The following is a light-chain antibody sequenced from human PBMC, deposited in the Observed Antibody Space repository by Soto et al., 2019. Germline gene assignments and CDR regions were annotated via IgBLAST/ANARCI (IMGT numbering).Light chain of an antibody. CDR3: SSYAGSNNLV. V-gene: IGLV2-8*01. Sequence: QSVLTQPPSASGSPGQSVTISCTGTSSDVGGYNYVSWYQQHPGKAPKLMIYEVSKRPSGVPDRFSGSKSGITASLTVSGLQAEDEADYYCSSYAGSNNLVFGTGTKLTVL. CDR1: SSDVGGYNY. J-gene: IGLJ1*01. CDR2: EVS.